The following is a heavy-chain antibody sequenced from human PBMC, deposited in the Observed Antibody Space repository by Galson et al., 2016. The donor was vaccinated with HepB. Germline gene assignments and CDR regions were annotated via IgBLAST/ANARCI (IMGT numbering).Heavy chain of an antibody. D-gene: IGHD6-6*01. CDR2: VYYSGST. CDR1: GGSITDYF. J-gene: IGHJ5*01. V-gene: IGHV4-59*08. Sequence: ETLSLTCSVSGGSITDYFWSWIRQAPGKRLEWIGYVYYSGSTNYNPTFKSRIFISVDTSKNQFSLRLSSVTAADTAFYYCARHEQSISSRKWFDSWGQGVLVTVSS. CDR3: ARHEQSISSRKWFDS.